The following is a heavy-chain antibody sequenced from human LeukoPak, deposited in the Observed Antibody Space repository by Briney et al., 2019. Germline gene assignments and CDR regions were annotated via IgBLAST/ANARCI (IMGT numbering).Heavy chain of an antibody. D-gene: IGHD6-19*01. Sequence: PSETLSLTCTVSGGSISSYYWSWIRQPPGKGLEWIGYVYYSGSTNYNPSLKSRVTISVDTSKNQFSLKLSSVTAADTAVYYCARSVRFEWLDPWHYGMDVWGQGTTVTVSS. J-gene: IGHJ6*02. CDR2: VYYSGST. CDR3: ARSVRFEWLDPWHYGMDV. V-gene: IGHV4-59*08. CDR1: GGSISSYY.